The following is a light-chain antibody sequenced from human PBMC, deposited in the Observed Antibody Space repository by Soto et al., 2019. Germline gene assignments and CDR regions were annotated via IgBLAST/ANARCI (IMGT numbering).Light chain of an antibody. V-gene: IGLV2-14*01. CDR3: SSYTSTSTWV. CDR1: SSDVGGYNY. Sequence: QSALTQPASVSGSPGQSITISCTGTSSDVGGYNYLSWYQQHPGKAPKLIIYDVSNRPSGVSNRFSGSKSGNTASLTISGLQAEDKADYYCSSYTSTSTWVFGGGTKVTVL. J-gene: IGLJ3*02. CDR2: DVS.